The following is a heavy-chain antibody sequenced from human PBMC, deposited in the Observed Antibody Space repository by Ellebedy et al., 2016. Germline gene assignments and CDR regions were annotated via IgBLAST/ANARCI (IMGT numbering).Heavy chain of an antibody. CDR2: IIPIFGTA. CDR1: GYTFTSYA. CDR3: ARERGGNYYDSSGYHPPDDY. J-gene: IGHJ4*02. Sequence: SVKVSCXASGYTFTSYAISWVRQAPGQGLEWMGGIIPIFGTANYAQKFQGRVTITADESTSTAYMELSSLRSEDTAVYYCARERGGNYYDSSGYHPPDDYWGQGTLVTVSS. D-gene: IGHD3-22*01. V-gene: IGHV1-69*13.